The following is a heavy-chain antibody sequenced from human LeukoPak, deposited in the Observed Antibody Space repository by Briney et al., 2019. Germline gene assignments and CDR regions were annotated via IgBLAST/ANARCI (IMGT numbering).Heavy chain of an antibody. J-gene: IGHJ4*02. CDR2: INHSGST. V-gene: IGHV4-34*01. D-gene: IGHD2-2*01. Sequence: KPSETLSLTCAVYGGSFSGYYWSWIRQPPGKGLEWIGEINHSGSTNYNPSLKSRVTMSVDTSKNQFSLKLSSVTAADTAVYYCARSPYCSSTSCPFDYWGQGTLVTVSS. CDR1: GGSFSGYY. CDR3: ARSPYCSSTSCPFDY.